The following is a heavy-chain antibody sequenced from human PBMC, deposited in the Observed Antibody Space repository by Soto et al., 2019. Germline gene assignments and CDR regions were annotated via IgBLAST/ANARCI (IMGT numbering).Heavy chain of an antibody. CDR3: ARVSVLHSSSSKYYYGMDV. CDR1: GGSISSGGYY. Sequence: SETLSLTCAVSGGSISSGGYYWSWIRQHPGKGLEWIGYMYYSGSTYYNPSLKSRLTISVDTSKNQFSLKLSSVTAADTAVYYCARVSVLHSSSSKYYYGMDVWGQGTTVTVSS. CDR2: MYYSGST. D-gene: IGHD6-6*01. V-gene: IGHV4-31*11. J-gene: IGHJ6*02.